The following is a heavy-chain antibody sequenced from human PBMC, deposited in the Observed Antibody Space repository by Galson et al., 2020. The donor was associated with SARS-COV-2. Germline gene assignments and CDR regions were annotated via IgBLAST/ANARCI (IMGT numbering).Heavy chain of an antibody. V-gene: IGHV1-24*01. CDR1: GYTLTELS. CDR3: ATGPAMTTVTTGSWFDP. CDR2: FDPEDGET. J-gene: IGHJ5*02. D-gene: IGHD4-4*01. Sequence: VSGYTLTELSMHWVRQAPGKGLEWIGGFDPEDGETIYAQKFQGRVTMTEDTSTDTAYMELSSLRSEDTAVYYCATGPAMTTVTTGSWFDPWGQGTLVTVSS.